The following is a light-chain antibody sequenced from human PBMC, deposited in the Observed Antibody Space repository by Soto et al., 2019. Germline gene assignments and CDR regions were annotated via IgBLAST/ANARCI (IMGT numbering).Light chain of an antibody. Sequence: VLTQSPATVSLSPGDRASLSCRASHSVNNKLAWYQHKPGQGPRLLIYDTSNRATGIPARFSGSGSGTEFILTNNIVEPDDFAVYFCQQRADLPYTYGPGTKLEI. CDR1: HSVNNK. CDR3: QQRADLPYT. J-gene: IGKJ2*01. V-gene: IGKV3-11*01. CDR2: DTS.